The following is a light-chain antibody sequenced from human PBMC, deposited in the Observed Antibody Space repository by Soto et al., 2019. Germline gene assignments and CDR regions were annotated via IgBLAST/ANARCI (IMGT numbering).Light chain of an antibody. Sequence: EIVMTQSPVTLSVSPGERATLSCRASQSVSSNLAWYQQKPGQAPRLLIYGASTMATGIPARFSGSGSGTDFTLTISSLQSEDFAVYYCQHYNNWPPWTFGQGTKVEIK. CDR3: QHYNNWPPWT. CDR1: QSVSSN. CDR2: GAS. J-gene: IGKJ1*01. V-gene: IGKV3-15*01.